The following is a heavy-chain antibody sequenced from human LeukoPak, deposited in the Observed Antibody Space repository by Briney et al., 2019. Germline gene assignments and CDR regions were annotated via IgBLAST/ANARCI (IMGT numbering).Heavy chain of an antibody. V-gene: IGHV4-59*08. CDR3: ARRCSSASCSFDH. D-gene: IGHD2-2*01. CDR2: IYFSGST. CDR1: GGSISSFY. Sequence: SETLSLTCTVSGGSISSFYWSWIRQPPGKGLEWIGHIYFSGSTNYNPSLKSRVTISVDTSKNQFSLRLSSVTAAATAVYYCARRCSSASCSFDHWGQGTLVTVSS. J-gene: IGHJ4*02.